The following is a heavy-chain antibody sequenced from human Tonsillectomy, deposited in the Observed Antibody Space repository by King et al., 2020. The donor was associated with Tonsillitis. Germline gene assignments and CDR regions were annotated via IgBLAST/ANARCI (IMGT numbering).Heavy chain of an antibody. CDR2: IYYSGST. Sequence: QLQESGPGLVKPSQTLSLTCTVSGGSISSGGYYWSWIRQHPGKGLEWIGYIYYSGSTYYNPSLKRRVTISVDTSENQFSLKLSSVTAADTAVYYVARENCIGVNPLSFTLHRNGYFDYWGQGTLVTVSS. CDR3: ARENCIGVNPLSFTLHRNGYFDY. CDR1: GGSISSGGYY. J-gene: IGHJ4*02. V-gene: IGHV4-31*03. D-gene: IGHD1-26*01.